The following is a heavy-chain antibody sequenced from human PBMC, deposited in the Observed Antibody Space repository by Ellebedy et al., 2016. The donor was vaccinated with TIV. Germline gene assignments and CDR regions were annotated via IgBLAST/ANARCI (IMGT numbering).Heavy chain of an antibody. D-gene: IGHD3-10*02. CDR2: MYYSGTT. V-gene: IGHV4-59*01. J-gene: IGHJ4*02. CDR3: AVSGGGSGLR. CDR1: GGSINSDY. Sequence: SETLSLXXTVSGGSINSDYWSWIRQPPGKGLELIGYMYYSGTTNYNPSLKSRVTISIDTSKNQFSLKLTSMTAADTAVYYCAVSGGGSGLRWGQGTLVTVSS.